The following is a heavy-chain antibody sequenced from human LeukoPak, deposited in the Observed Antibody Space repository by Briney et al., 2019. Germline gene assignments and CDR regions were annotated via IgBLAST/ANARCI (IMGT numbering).Heavy chain of an antibody. CDR1: GFTFSSYG. CDR2: IWYDGSNK. D-gene: IGHD2-2*01. V-gene: IGHV3-33*01. Sequence: PGGSLRLSCAASGFTFSSYGMHWVRQAPGKGLEWVAVIWYDGSNKYYADSVKGRFTISRDNSKNTLYLQMNSLRAEDTAVYYCARTVCSTAPHYYYYYGMDVWGQGTTVTVSS. J-gene: IGHJ6*02. CDR3: ARTVCSTAPHYYYYYGMDV.